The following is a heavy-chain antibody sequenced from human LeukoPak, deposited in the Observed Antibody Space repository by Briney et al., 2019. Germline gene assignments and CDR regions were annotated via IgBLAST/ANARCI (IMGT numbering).Heavy chain of an antibody. Sequence: SGGSLRLSCAASGFTFSSYAMSWVRQAPGKGLEWVSAISGSGGSTSYADSVKGRFTISRDNSKTTLYLQMNSLRAEDTAVYYCAKTIYYDSSGPFDYWGQGTLVTVSS. CDR3: AKTIYYDSSGPFDY. CDR2: ISGSGGST. D-gene: IGHD3-22*01. V-gene: IGHV3-23*01. CDR1: GFTFSSYA. J-gene: IGHJ4*02.